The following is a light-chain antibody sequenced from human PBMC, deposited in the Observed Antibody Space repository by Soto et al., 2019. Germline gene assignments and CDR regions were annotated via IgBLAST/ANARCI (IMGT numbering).Light chain of an antibody. CDR3: QQRSNMPLYN. CDR2: DTS. CDR1: QSVSSY. J-gene: IGKJ2*01. V-gene: IGKV3-11*01. Sequence: EIVLTQSPATLSLSPGERATLSSRATQSVSSYLAWYQQKRGQAPRLLIYDTSNRATDIPARFSGNGSGTDFTLTISSLEPEDFAVYYCQQRSNMPLYNLGQGTKLEVK.